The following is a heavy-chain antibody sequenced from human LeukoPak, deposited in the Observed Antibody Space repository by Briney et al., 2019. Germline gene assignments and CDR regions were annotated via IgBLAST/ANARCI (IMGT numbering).Heavy chain of an antibody. CDR3: APGSYCSSTSCSYDAFDI. CDR2: IRYDGSNK. Sequence: PGGSLRLSCAASGFTFSSYGMHWVRQAPGKGLEWVAIIRYDGSNKYYADSVKGRFAISRDNSKNTLYLQMNSLRAEDTAVYYCAPGSYCSSTSCSYDAFDIWGQGTMVTVSS. J-gene: IGHJ3*02. D-gene: IGHD2-2*01. V-gene: IGHV3-30*02. CDR1: GFTFSSYG.